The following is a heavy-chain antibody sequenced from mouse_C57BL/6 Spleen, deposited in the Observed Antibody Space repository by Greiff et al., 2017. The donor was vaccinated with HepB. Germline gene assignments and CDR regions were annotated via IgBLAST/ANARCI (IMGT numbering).Heavy chain of an antibody. CDR2: ISDGGSYT. CDR3: AREGSSVVDAMDY. J-gene: IGHJ4*01. CDR1: GFTFSSYA. D-gene: IGHD1-1*01. Sequence: EVQRVESGGGLVKPGGSLKLSCAASGFTFSSYAMSWVRQTPEKRLEWVATISDGGSYTYYPDNVKGRFTISRDNAKNNLYLQMSQLKSEDTAMYYCAREGSSVVDAMDYWGQGTSVTVSS. V-gene: IGHV5-4*01.